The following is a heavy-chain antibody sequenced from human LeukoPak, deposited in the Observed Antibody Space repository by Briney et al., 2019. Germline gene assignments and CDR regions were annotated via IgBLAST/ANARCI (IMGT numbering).Heavy chain of an antibody. CDR3: ARGGRGSGCPSDAYDI. CDR1: GYTFTGYY. D-gene: IGHD3-22*01. V-gene: IGHV1-2*02. Sequence: RASVKVSCKASGYTFTGYYFHWVRQAPGQGLEWMGWTNPNSGGTNYAQKFQGRVTMTRDTSISTAYMELSSLRSDDTAMYYCARGGRGSGCPSDAYDIWGQGTMVTVSS. J-gene: IGHJ3*02. CDR2: TNPNSGGT.